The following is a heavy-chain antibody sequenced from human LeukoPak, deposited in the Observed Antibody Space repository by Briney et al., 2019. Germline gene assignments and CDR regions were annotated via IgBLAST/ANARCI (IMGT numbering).Heavy chain of an antibody. J-gene: IGHJ4*02. Sequence: SETLSLTCTVSGGSISSGDYYWSWIRQPPGKGLEWLGYIYYSGSTYYNPSLKSRVTISVDTSKNQFSLKLSSVTAADTAVYYCAYLLDYYDSSGTDYWGQGTLVTVSS. CDR3: AYLLDYYDSSGTDY. CDR2: IYYSGST. D-gene: IGHD3-22*01. CDR1: GGSISSGDYY. V-gene: IGHV4-30-4*01.